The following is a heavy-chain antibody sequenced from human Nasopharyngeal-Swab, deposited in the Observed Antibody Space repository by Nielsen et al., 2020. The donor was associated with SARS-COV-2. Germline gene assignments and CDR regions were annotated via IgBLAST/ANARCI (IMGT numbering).Heavy chain of an antibody. V-gene: IGHV3-23*01. D-gene: IGHD3-10*02. Sequence: WIRQRPGTGLEWVAAFEGGATRTHYAASVEGRFTISRDDSQNMLSLQMSSLRAEDTAVYYCAKDLFRWSFDAWGQGTMVTVSS. CDR3: AKDLFRWSFDA. J-gene: IGHJ3*01. CDR2: FEGGATRT.